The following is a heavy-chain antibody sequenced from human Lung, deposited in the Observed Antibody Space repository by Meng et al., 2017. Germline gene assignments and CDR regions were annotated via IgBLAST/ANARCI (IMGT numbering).Heavy chain of an antibody. V-gene: IGHV3-74*01. J-gene: IGHJ4*02. CDR2: ITGDGSST. Sequence: EVQVVEAGRCLVQAGASLGLWCASTVFTFSTHWMHWVRQAPGKGLEGVSRITGDGSSTIYADSVQGRFTMSRDNAKNTLSLQMNSLRAEDTAVYYCARGGVTTDDWGQGTLVTVSS. CDR1: VFTFSTHW. CDR3: ARGGVTTDD. D-gene: IGHD4-17*01.